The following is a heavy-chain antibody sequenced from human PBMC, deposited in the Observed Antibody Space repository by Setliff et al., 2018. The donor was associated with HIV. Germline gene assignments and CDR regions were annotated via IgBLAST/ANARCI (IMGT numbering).Heavy chain of an antibody. CDR2: TNTYNGNT. CDR3: AKLIRPTTPIVVVIKGASDY. Sequence: ASVKVSCKASGYTFTNYGISWVRQAPGQGLEWMGWTNTYNGNTNYAQKFQGRVTMTTDTSTSTAYMELRSLRSDDTAVYYCAKLIRPTTPIVVVIKGASDYWGQGTLVTVSS. D-gene: IGHD3-22*01. CDR1: GYTFTNYG. J-gene: IGHJ4*02. V-gene: IGHV1-18*01.